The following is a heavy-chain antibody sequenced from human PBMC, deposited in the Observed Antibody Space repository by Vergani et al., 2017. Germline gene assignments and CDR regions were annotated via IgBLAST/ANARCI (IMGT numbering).Heavy chain of an antibody. CDR1: GFTLSSHA. Sequence: QVQLEESGGGVVQPGRSLRLSCAGSGFTLSSHAMHWVRQAPGKGLEWIGSIFYTGTSYYNPSLESRATNSVDTSKNQFSLKLKSVTAADTAVYYCARQFWGGGGYRFDHWGQGTLVTVSS. J-gene: IGHJ4*02. V-gene: IGHV4-39*01. D-gene: IGHD5-18*01. CDR2: IFYTGTS. CDR3: ARQFWGGGGYRFDH.